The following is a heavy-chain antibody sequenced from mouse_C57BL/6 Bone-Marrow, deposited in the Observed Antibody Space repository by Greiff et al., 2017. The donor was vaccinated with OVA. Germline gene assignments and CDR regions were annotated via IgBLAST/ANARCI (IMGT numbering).Heavy chain of an antibody. CDR2: ISYDGSN. D-gene: IGHD3-1*01. CDR3: AREGYRDGY. V-gene: IGHV3-6*01. CDR1: GYSITSGYY. J-gene: IGHJ2*01. Sequence: EESGPGLVKPSQSLSLTCSVTGYSITSGYYWNWIRQFPGNKLEWMGYISYDGSNNYNPSLKNRISITRDTSKNQFFLKLNSVTTEDTATYYCAREGYRDGYWGQGTTLTVSS.